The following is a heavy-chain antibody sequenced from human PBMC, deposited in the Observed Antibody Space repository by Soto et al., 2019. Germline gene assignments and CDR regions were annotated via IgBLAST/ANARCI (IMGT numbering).Heavy chain of an antibody. CDR3: AREGCNSTSCYPPYYYYGMDV. V-gene: IGHV4-59*01. D-gene: IGHD2-2*01. CDR1: GGSISSYY. Sequence: SETQSLTCTVSGGSISSYYWSWIRQPPGEGLEWIGYIYYSGSTNYNPSLKSRVTISVDTSKNQFSLKLSSVTAADTAVYYCAREGCNSTSCYPPYYYYGMDVWGQGTTVTV. CDR2: IYYSGST. J-gene: IGHJ6*02.